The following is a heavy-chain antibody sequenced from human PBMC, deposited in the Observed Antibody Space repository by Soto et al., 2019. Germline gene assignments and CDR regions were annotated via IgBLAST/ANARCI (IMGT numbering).Heavy chain of an antibody. CDR1: GFTFSNYG. D-gene: IGHD6-25*01. J-gene: IGHJ4*02. V-gene: IGHV3-30*18. CDR3: AKVASSGWPFDF. Sequence: PGGSLRLSCAASGFTFSNYGIHWVRQAPGKGLEWVAVISHDGNKEYYADSVKGRFTVSRDNSKKTVYLQMNSLRAEDTAMYYCAKVASSGWPFDFWGQGSLVNVSS. CDR2: ISHDGNKE.